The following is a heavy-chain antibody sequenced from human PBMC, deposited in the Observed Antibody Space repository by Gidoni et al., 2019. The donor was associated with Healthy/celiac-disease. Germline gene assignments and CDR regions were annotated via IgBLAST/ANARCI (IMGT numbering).Heavy chain of an antibody. D-gene: IGHD2-15*01. CDR3: AREGEYCSGGSCWDY. Sequence: QVQLVQSGAEVKKPGSSVKVSCKASGGTFSSYAISWVRQAPGQGREWMGGIITIFGTANYEQKVQGRGTITADESTSTAYMELSSLRSEDTAVYYCAREGEYCSGGSCWDYWGQGTLVTVSS. CDR2: IITIFGTA. CDR1: GGTFSSYA. V-gene: IGHV1-69*01. J-gene: IGHJ4*02.